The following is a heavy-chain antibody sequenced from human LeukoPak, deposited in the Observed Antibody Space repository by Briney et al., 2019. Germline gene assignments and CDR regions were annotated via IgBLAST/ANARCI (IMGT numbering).Heavy chain of an antibody. CDR2: IRYDGSNK. CDR3: AKDPVVWSGELYSFWFDP. Sequence: PGGSLRLSCAASGFTFSSYGMHWVRQAPGKGLEWVAFIRYDGSNKYYADSVKGRFTISRDNSKNTLYLQMNSLRAEDTAVYYCAKDPVVWSGELYSFWFDPWGQGTLVTVSS. V-gene: IGHV3-30*02. J-gene: IGHJ5*02. CDR1: GFTFSSYG. D-gene: IGHD3-10*01.